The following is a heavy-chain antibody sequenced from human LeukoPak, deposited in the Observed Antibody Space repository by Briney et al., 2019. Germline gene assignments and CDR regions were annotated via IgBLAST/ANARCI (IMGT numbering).Heavy chain of an antibody. CDR3: ARHIGGRYYYYYMDV. CDR2: INHSGST. V-gene: IGHV4-34*01. CDR1: GGSFSGYY. Sequence: SETLSLTCAVYGGSFSGYYWSWIRQPPGKGLEWIGEINHSGSTNYNPSLKSRVTIPVDTSKNQFSLKLSSVTAADTAVYYCARHIGGRYYYYYMDVWGKGTTVTISS. J-gene: IGHJ6*03. D-gene: IGHD2-21*01.